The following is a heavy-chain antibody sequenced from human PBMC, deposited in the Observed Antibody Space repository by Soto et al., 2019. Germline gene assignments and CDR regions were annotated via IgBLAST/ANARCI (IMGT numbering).Heavy chain of an antibody. CDR3: ARSGSGWLLFDY. V-gene: IGHV3-30-3*01. J-gene: IGHJ4*02. Sequence: QVQLVESGGGVVQPGRSLRLSCAASGFTFSSYAMHWVRQAPGKGLEWVAVISYDGSNKYYADPVKGRFTISRDNSKNTLYLQMNSLRAEDTAVYYCARSGSGWLLFDYWGQGTLVTVSS. D-gene: IGHD6-19*01. CDR1: GFTFSSYA. CDR2: ISYDGSNK.